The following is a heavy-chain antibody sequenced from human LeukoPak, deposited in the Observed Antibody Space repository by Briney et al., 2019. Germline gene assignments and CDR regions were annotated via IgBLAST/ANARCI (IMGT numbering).Heavy chain of an antibody. CDR3: ARGPVRDIVVVPAASYYYGMDV. J-gene: IGHJ6*02. CDR1: GGSFSGYY. CDR2: INHSGST. V-gene: IGHV4-34*01. Sequence: SGTLSLTCAVYGGSFSGYYWSWIRQPPGKGLEWIGEINHSGSTNYNPSLKSRVTISVDTSKNQFSLKLSSVTAADTAVYYCARGPVRDIVVVPAASYYYGMDVWGQGTTVTVSS. D-gene: IGHD2-2*01.